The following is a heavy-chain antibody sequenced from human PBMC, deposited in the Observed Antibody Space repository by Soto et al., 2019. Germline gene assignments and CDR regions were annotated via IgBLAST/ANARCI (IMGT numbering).Heavy chain of an antibody. CDR2: IYYSGST. CDR1: GGSISSGGYY. CDR3: ARAEGYCISTSCYGDNWFDP. Sequence: QVQLQESGPGLVKPSQTLSLTCTVSGGSISSGGYYWSWIRQHPGKGLEWIGYIYYSGSTYYNPSLKSRVTISVDTSKNHFSLKLSSVTAADTAVYYCARAEGYCISTSCYGDNWFDPWCQGTLVTVSS. J-gene: IGHJ5*02. D-gene: IGHD2-2*01. V-gene: IGHV4-31*03.